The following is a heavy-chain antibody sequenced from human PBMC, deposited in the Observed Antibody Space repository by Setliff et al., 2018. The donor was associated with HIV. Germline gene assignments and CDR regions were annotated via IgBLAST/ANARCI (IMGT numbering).Heavy chain of an antibody. V-gene: IGHV1-2*02. J-gene: IGHJ6*03. D-gene: IGHD3-10*01. Sequence: ASVKVSCKASGYTFSGYYMHWVRQAPGQGLEWMGWVNPNIGATNYAQKFQGRVTMTRDTSIKTAYMELSSLRCEDTAVYYCARDRMVRGESGLDDYYYYMDVWGKGTTVTVSS. CDR1: GYTFSGYY. CDR3: ARDRMVRGESGLDDYYYYMDV. CDR2: VNPNIGAT.